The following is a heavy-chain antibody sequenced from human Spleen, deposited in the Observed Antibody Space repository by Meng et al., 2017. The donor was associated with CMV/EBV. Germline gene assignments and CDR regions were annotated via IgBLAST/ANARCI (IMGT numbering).Heavy chain of an antibody. Sequence: FTFSSYSMNWVRQAPGKGLEWVSSISISSSYIYYADSVKGRFTISRDNAKNSLYLQMNSLRAEDTAVYYCARDLPWYSSSWYASYFDYWGQGTLVTVSS. J-gene: IGHJ4*02. CDR3: ARDLPWYSSSWYASYFDY. CDR1: FTFSSYS. V-gene: IGHV3-21*01. D-gene: IGHD6-13*01. CDR2: ISISSSYI.